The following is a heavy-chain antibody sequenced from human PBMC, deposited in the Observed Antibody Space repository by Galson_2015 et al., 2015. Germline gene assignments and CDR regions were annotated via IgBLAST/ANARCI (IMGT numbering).Heavy chain of an antibody. CDR2: ISDNGGNT. CDR3: VRGSGAPDY. J-gene: IGHJ4*02. CDR1: GFTFRHFA. V-gene: IGHV3-64*02. Sequence: SLRLSCAASGFTFRHFAMHWVRQAPGKGLESVSAISDNGGNTYYVDSVKGRFRISRDNSKSTLYLQMSSLRTEDMGVYYCVRGSGAPDYWGQGTLVTVSS. D-gene: IGHD1-26*01.